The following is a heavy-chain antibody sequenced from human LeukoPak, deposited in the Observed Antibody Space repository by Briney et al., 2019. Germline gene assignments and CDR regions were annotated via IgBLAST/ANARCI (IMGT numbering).Heavy chain of an antibody. CDR2: FDPEAGET. V-gene: IGHV1-24*01. Sequence: ASVKVSCKVSGYTLTELSMHWVRQAPGKGLEWMGGFDPEAGETIYAQKFQGRVTMTENTSTDTAYMELSSLRSEDTAVYYCATGSDVYYDILTGYRDAFDIWGQGAMVTVSS. CDR1: GYTLTELS. CDR3: ATGSDVYYDILTGYRDAFDI. D-gene: IGHD3-9*01. J-gene: IGHJ3*02.